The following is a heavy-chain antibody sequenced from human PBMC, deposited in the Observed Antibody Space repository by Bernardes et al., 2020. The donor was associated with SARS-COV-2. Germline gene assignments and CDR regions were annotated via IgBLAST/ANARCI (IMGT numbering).Heavy chain of an antibody. CDR2: INEDGSEK. CDR3: VTYRWLDY. Sequence: GGSLRLSCVASGFSFSSRPMSWVRQAPGKGLEWVANINEDGSEKNYVDSVKGRFTISRDNAQNSLHLQMNSLRVEDTAVYYCVTYRWLDYWSQGTLVTVAA. CDR1: GFSFSSRP. D-gene: IGHD6-19*01. V-gene: IGHV3-7*03. J-gene: IGHJ4*02.